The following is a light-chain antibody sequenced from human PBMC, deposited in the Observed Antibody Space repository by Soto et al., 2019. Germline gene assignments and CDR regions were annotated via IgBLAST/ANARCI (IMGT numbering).Light chain of an antibody. Sequence: DIQMTQSPSTLYASVGDRVTITCRASQSIGASLAWFQQKPGKAPNLLMYKASSLDSGVPSRFSGSGSGTEFTLTISTLQPDDFATYYCQQYNRSPLTFGGGTKVEIK. V-gene: IGKV1-5*03. CDR2: KAS. CDR3: QQYNRSPLT. J-gene: IGKJ4*01. CDR1: QSIGAS.